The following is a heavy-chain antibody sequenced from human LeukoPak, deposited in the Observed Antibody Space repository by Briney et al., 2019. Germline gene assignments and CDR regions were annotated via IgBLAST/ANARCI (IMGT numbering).Heavy chain of an antibody. D-gene: IGHD6-13*01. J-gene: IGHJ5*02. V-gene: IGHV3-66*01. CDR1: GFTVSSNY. Sequence: PGGSLRLSCAASGFTVSSNYMSWVRQAPGKGLEWVSVIYSGGSTYYADSVKGRFTISRDNSKNTLYLQINSLRAEDTAVYYCARVLRGSGHIAAAGTRGVQCWFDPWGQGTLVTVSS. CDR3: ARVLRGSGHIAAAGTRGVQCWFDP. CDR2: IYSGGST.